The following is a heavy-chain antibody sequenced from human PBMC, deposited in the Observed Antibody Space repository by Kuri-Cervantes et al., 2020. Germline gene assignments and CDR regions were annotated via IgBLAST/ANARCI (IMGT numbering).Heavy chain of an antibody. CDR3: ARQGRYSSSSRTGWFDP. V-gene: IGHV5-51*01. CDR1: GYSFTSYW. CDR2: IYPGDSDT. J-gene: IGHJ5*02. Sequence: GESLKISCKGSGYSFTSYWIGWVRQMPGKGLEWMGIIYPGDSDTRYSPSFQGQVTISADKSISTAYLQWSSLKASDTAMYYCARQGRYSSSSRTGWFDPWGQGTLVTVSS. D-gene: IGHD6-6*01.